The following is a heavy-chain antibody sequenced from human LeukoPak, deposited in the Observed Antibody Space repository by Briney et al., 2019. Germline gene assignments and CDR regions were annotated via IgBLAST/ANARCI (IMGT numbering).Heavy chain of an antibody. V-gene: IGHV4-39*07. J-gene: IGHJ4*02. CDR3: TRDLGNWLIDY. CDR1: GASIRSSGSF. Sequence: SETLSLTCAVSGASIRSSGSFWGWFRQPPGKGLELLGTISHSGTTYYNPSLKNRVTISTDTSKNNFSLKLTSVTAADTAIYYCTRDLGNWLIDYWGQGTLVTVSS. D-gene: IGHD4-23*01. CDR2: ISHSGTT.